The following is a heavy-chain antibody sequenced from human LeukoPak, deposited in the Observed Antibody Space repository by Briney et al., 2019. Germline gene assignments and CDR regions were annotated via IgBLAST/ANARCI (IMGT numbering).Heavy chain of an antibody. CDR2: VNGPGDWT. CDR1: GFTFSSHW. J-gene: IGHJ3*01. CDR3: AREVFEGQRQSDAFDV. D-gene: IGHD6-25*01. Sequence: GGSLRLSCAASGFTFSSHWMHWVRQAPGEGLVWVSRVNGPGDWTHYADSMRGRFIISRDNAENTISLQMNNPRAEDTAVYFCAREVFEGQRQSDAFDVWGQGTMVTVSS. V-gene: IGHV3-74*01.